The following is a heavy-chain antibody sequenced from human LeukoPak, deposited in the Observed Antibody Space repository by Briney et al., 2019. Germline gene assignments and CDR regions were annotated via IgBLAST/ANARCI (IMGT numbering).Heavy chain of an antibody. CDR3: ARHVTAASRGFDY. Sequence: PSETLSLTCTVSGGSISSYYWSWIRHPPGKGLEWIGYILNIGSTNYNPSLKSRVTISLDTSKNQFSLKLSSVTAAGTAVYYCARHVTAASRGFDYWGQGTLVTVSS. CDR2: ILNIGST. V-gene: IGHV4-59*08. J-gene: IGHJ4*02. D-gene: IGHD6-25*01. CDR1: GGSISSYY.